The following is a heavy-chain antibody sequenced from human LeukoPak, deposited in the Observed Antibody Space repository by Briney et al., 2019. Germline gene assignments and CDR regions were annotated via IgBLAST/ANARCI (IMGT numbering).Heavy chain of an antibody. CDR1: GFTFNTYP. J-gene: IGHJ4*02. CDR3: VREGLRPHFDY. V-gene: IGHV3-23*01. Sequence: GGSLRLSCAASGFTFNTYPMSWVRQAPGKGLEWVSAITGSGSNTYYADSVKGRFTISRDNSKNTLYLLMNSLRGEDTAVYYCVREGLRPHFDYWGQGTLVTVSS. CDR2: ITGSGSNT.